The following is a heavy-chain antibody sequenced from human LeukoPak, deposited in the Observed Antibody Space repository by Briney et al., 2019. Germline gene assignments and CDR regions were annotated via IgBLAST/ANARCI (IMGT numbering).Heavy chain of an antibody. CDR2: INRSGST. V-gene: IGHV4-34*01. Sequence: SETLSLPCAVYGGSFSGYYWSWIRQPPGKGLEWFGEINRSGSTNYNPSLKSRVTISVDTSKNQFSLKLSSVTAADTAVYYCARGPSSSSWYKVFDYWGQGTLVTVSS. J-gene: IGHJ4*02. CDR3: ARGPSSSSWYKVFDY. D-gene: IGHD6-13*01. CDR1: GGSFSGYY.